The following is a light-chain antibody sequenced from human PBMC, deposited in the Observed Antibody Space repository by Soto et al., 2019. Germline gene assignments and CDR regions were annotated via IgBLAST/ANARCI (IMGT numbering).Light chain of an antibody. V-gene: IGLV4-60*02. CDR1: SGHSSYI. CDR3: ETWDSNTRV. Sequence: QSVLTQSSSASASLGSSVKLTCTLSSGHSSYIIAWHQQKPGKAPRYSMKLEGSGSYNKGSGVPDRFSGSSSGADRYLTISNLQFEDEADYYCETWDSNTRVFGGGTKLTVL. CDR2: LEGSGSY. J-gene: IGLJ2*01.